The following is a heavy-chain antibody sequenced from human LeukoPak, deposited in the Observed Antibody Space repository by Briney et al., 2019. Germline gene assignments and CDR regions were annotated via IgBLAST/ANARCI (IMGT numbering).Heavy chain of an antibody. J-gene: IGHJ4*02. CDR1: EFTFSRYW. CDR2: IKTDGSEK. V-gene: IGHV3-7*05. Sequence: GGSLRLSCAASEFTFSRYWMSWVRQAPGKGLEWVANIKTDGSEKYYVDSLKGRFIISRDNAKNSLYLQMNSLRAEDTAVYYCARDWDGSGWPIDYWGQGTRVTVSS. D-gene: IGHD6-19*01. CDR3: ARDWDGSGWPIDY.